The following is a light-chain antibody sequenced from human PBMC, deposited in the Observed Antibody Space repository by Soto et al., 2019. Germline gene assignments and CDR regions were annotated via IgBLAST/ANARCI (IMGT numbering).Light chain of an antibody. Sequence: QLVLTQPPSASGSPGQSVTISCNGTSSDVGGYNYVSWYQQHPGKAPKFLIFEVSRRPSGVPDRFSGSKSGNTASLTVSGLQADDEADYYCSSYAGSNNPVIFGGGTKVTVL. CDR1: SSDVGGYNY. J-gene: IGLJ2*01. V-gene: IGLV2-8*01. CDR2: EVS. CDR3: SSYAGSNNPVI.